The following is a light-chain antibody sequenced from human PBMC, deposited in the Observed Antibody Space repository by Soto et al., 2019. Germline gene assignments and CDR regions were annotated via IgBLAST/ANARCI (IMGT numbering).Light chain of an antibody. CDR3: QQYNSWPPSYT. J-gene: IGKJ2*01. CDR1: QSVSSY. Sequence: EIVMTQSPATLSLSLGDRATLSCRASQSVSSYLAWYQQKPGQAPRLLIYGASTRATGIPARFSGSGSETDFTLTISSLQSEDFAVYSCQQYNSWPPSYTFGQGTKLEIK. CDR2: GAS. V-gene: IGKV3-15*01.